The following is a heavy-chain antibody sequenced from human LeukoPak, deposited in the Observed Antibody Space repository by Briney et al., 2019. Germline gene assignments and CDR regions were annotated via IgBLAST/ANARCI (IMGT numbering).Heavy chain of an antibody. D-gene: IGHD3-10*01. CDR1: GYTFTSYI. V-gene: IGHV7-4-1*02. CDR3: ARDRSADYYGSGSFYYYYGMDV. J-gene: IGHJ6*02. CDR2: INTKTGNP. Sequence: ASVKVSCKASGYTFTSYIMYWVRQAPGQGLEWMAWINTKTGNPTYAQGFTGRFVISLDTSVSTAYLQISSLKAEDTAVYYCARDRSADYYGSGSFYYYYGMDVWGQGTTVTVSS.